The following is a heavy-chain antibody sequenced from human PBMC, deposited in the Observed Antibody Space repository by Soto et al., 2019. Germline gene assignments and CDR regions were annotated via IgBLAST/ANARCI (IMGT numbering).Heavy chain of an antibody. CDR3: ARAIFRGSSSRLPPRYYFDY. J-gene: IGHJ4*02. V-gene: IGHV4-30-2*01. CDR1: GGSISSGGYS. CDR2: IYHSGST. Sequence: KPSETLSLTCAVSGGSISSGGYSWSWIRQPPGKGLEWIGYIYHSGSTYYNPSLKSRVTISVDRSKNQFSLKLSSVTAADTAVYYCARAIFRGSSSRLPPRYYFDYWGQGTLVTVSS. D-gene: IGHD6-6*01.